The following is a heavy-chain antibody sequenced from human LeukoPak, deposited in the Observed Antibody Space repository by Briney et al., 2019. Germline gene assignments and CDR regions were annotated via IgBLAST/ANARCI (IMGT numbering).Heavy chain of an antibody. J-gene: IGHJ4*02. CDR2: INSDGSST. Sequence: GVSLRLSCAASGFTFNNYWMHWVRQGPGKGLVWVSRINSDGSSTIYADSVKGRFTISRDNAKKTLYLQMNSLRADDTAVYYCAGQYFGFDYWGQGTLVTVSS. D-gene: IGHD2/OR15-2a*01. CDR1: GFTFNNYW. V-gene: IGHV3-74*01. CDR3: AGQYFGFDY.